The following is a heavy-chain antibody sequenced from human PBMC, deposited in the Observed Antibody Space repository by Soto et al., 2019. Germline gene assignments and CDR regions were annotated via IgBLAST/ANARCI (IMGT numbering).Heavy chain of an antibody. Sequence: PGWSLRLSCAASGFTFSSYGMHWVRQAPGKGLEWVAVIWYDGSNKYYAESVKGRFTISRDNSKNTLYLQMNSLRAEDTAVYYCARDSHVGSGWQLTADYWGQGTLVTLSS. CDR3: ARDSHVGSGWQLTADY. V-gene: IGHV3-33*01. CDR1: GFTFSSYG. CDR2: IWYDGSNK. J-gene: IGHJ4*02. D-gene: IGHD6-19*01.